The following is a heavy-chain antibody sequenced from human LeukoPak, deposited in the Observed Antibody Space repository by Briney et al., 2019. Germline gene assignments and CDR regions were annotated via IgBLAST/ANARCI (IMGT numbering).Heavy chain of an antibody. CDR1: GFTFSSYA. V-gene: IGHV3-23*01. Sequence: SGGSLRLSCAASGFTFSSYAMSWVRQAPGKGLEWVSAISGSGGSTYYADSVKGRFTISRDNSKNTLYLQMNSLRAEDTAVYYCAKGPTVTTHFDYWGQGTLVTVSS. J-gene: IGHJ4*02. CDR3: AKGPTVTTHFDY. D-gene: IGHD4-17*01. CDR2: ISGSGGST.